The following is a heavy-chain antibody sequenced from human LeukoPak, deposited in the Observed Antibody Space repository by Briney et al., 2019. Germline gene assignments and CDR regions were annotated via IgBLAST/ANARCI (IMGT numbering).Heavy chain of an antibody. CDR1: GGSISSSSYY. J-gene: IGHJ3*02. D-gene: IGHD3-22*01. CDR2: IYYSGST. Sequence: SETLSLTCTVSGGSISSSSYYWGWIRQPPGKGLEWIGSIYYSGSTYYNPSLESRVTISVDTSKNQFSLKLSSVTAADTAVYYCAILPEYYYDSSDKRDAFDIWGQGTMVTVSS. CDR3: AILPEYYYDSSDKRDAFDI. V-gene: IGHV4-39*07.